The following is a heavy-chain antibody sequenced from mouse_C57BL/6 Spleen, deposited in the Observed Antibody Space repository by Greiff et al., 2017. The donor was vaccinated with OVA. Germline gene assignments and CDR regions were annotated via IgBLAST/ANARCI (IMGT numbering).Heavy chain of an antibody. D-gene: IGHD1-1*01. Sequence: QVQLQQSGPGLVQPSQSLSITCTVSGFSLTSYGVHWVRQSPGKGLAWLGVIWRGGSTDYNAAFMSRLSITKDNSKSQVFFKMNSLQADDTAIYYCASRPITTVVATEDWYFDVWGTGTTVTVSS. CDR1: GFSLTSYG. V-gene: IGHV2-5*01. J-gene: IGHJ1*03. CDR3: ASRPITTVVATEDWYFDV. CDR2: IWRGGST.